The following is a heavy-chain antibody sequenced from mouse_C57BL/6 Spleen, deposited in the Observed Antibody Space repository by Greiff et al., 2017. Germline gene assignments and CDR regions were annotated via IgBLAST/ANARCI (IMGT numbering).Heavy chain of an antibody. CDR1: GYTFTSYW. D-gene: IGHD3-1*01. V-gene: IGHV1-55*01. J-gene: IGHJ4*01. Sequence: QVQLQQPGAELVKPGASVKLSCKASGYTFTSYWITWVKQRPGQGLEWIGDIYPGSGSTNYNEKFKSKATLTVDTSSSTAYMQLSSLTSEDSAVYYCARSGFYYAMDYWGQGTSVTVSS. CDR3: ARSGFYYAMDY. CDR2: IYPGSGST.